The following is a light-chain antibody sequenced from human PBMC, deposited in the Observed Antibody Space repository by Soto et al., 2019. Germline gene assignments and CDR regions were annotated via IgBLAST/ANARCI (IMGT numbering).Light chain of an antibody. CDR2: AAS. CDR3: QQSYSHPRT. Sequence: DIQLTQFPSSLSASVGDRVTITCRASQSISYFLNWYQQKPGQATKLLISAASNLHSGVPSRFSGSESGTHFTLTISSLQPEDFATYYCQQSYSHPRTFGPGTKVDIK. V-gene: IGKV1-39*01. J-gene: IGKJ1*01. CDR1: QSISYF.